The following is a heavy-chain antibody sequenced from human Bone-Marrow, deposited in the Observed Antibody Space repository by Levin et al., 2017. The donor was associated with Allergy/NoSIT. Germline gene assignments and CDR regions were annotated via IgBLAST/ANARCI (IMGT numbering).Heavy chain of an antibody. CDR2: ISSDGSNK. J-gene: IGHJ4*02. CDR1: GFTFTSYS. CDR3: ARGRGGSADTSASD. Sequence: GGSLRLSCAASGFTFTSYSIHWVRQAPGKGLEWVAVISSDGSNKFYADSVKGRFTISRDNSKDTLYLEMNSLRADDTAVYYCARGRGGSADTSASDWGQGTLVTVSS. V-gene: IGHV3-30-3*01. D-gene: IGHD6-25*01.